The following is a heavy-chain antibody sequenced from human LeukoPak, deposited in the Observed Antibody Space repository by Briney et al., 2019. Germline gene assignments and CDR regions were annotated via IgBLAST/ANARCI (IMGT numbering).Heavy chain of an antibody. D-gene: IGHD3-3*01. Sequence: PSQTLSLTCTVSGGSISSGDYYWSWIRQPPGKGLECIGYIYYSGSTYYNPSLKSRVTISVDTSKNQFSLKLSSVTAADTAVYYCARRSFLRFLEWPSYRFDPWDQGTLVTVSS. J-gene: IGHJ5*02. CDR3: ARRSFLRFLEWPSYRFDP. CDR1: GGSISSGDYY. CDR2: IYYSGST. V-gene: IGHV4-30-4*08.